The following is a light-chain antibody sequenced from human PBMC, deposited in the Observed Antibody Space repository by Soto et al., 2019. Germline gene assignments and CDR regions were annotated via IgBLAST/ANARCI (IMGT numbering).Light chain of an antibody. J-gene: IGKJ1*01. CDR3: MQRKEFPWT. CDR1: QSVLDSDYGNTY. CDR2: TIS. Sequence: DIVMTQTPLSLPVTPGEPASISCRSSQSVLDSDYGNTYLDWYLQKPGQSPQLLIYTISYRASGVPDRFTGTGSGTDFTLKISRVEAEDVAVYYCMQRKEFPWTFGQGTKVDIK. V-gene: IGKV2-40*01.